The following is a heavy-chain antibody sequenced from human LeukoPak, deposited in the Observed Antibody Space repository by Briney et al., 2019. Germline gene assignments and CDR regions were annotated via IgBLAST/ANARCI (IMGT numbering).Heavy chain of an antibody. D-gene: IGHD5-18*01. J-gene: IGHJ4*02. Sequence: GGSLRLSCAASGFTFDDYTMHWVRQAPGKGLEWVSLISWDGGSTYYADSVKGRFTISRDNSKNSLYLQMNSLRTEDTALYYCAKAIWDTALEGYFDYWGQGTLVTVSS. V-gene: IGHV3-43*01. CDR1: GFTFDDYT. CDR2: ISWDGGST. CDR3: AKAIWDTALEGYFDY.